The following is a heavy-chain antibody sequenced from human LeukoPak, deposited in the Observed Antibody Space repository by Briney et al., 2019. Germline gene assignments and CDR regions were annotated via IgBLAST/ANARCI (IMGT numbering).Heavy chain of an antibody. CDR3: AKDIAARPGYNWFDP. CDR1: GFTFSSYA. J-gene: IGHJ5*02. D-gene: IGHD6-6*01. Sequence: GGSLRLSCAASGFTFSSYAMSWVRQAPGKGLEWVSAISGSGGSTYYADSVKGRFTISRDNSKNTLYLQMNSLRAEDTAVYYCAKDIAARPGYNWFDPWGQGTLVTVPS. V-gene: IGHV3-23*01. CDR2: ISGSGGST.